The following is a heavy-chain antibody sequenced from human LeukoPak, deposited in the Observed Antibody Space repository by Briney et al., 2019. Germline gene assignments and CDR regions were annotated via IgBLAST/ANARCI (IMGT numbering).Heavy chain of an antibody. CDR3: ARDTYDSSGSYYYYYYMDV. D-gene: IGHD3-22*01. V-gene: IGHV1-2*02. Sequence: GASVKVSCKAPGYTFTGYYMHWVRQAPGQGLEWMGWINPNSGGTNYAQKFQGRVTMTRDTSISTAYMELSRLRSDDTAVYYCARDTYDSSGSYYYYYYMDVWGKGTTATVSS. J-gene: IGHJ6*03. CDR1: GYTFTGYY. CDR2: INPNSGGT.